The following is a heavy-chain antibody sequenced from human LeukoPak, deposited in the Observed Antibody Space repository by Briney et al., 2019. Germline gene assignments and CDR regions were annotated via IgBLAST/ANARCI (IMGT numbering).Heavy chain of an antibody. Sequence: ASETLSLTCTVSGGSITSSSYYWGWIRQPPGKGLEWIGSTYYSGSTYYNPFLKSRVTISVDTSKNQVSLKLSSVTAADAAVYYCASTGVGASSSDFDYWGQGTLVTVSS. V-gene: IGHV4-39*01. D-gene: IGHD1-26*01. CDR2: TYYSGST. J-gene: IGHJ4*02. CDR3: ASTGVGASSSDFDY. CDR1: GGSITSSSYY.